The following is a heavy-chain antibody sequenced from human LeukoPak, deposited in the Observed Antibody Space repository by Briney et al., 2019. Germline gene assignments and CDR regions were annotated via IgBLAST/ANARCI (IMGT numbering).Heavy chain of an antibody. D-gene: IGHD3-3*01. J-gene: IGHJ4*02. V-gene: IGHV3-49*04. CDR2: IRSKAYGGAP. Sequence: GRSLRLSCLTSGFIFGDYSMNWVRPAPGKGLEWVGFIRSKAYGGAPEYAASVKGRFTISRDDSKSIVYLQMNSLKSEDTAVYYCSRGSSTTIFGVITSFDYWGQGTLVTVSS. CDR3: SRGSSTTIFGVITSFDY. CDR1: GFIFGDYS.